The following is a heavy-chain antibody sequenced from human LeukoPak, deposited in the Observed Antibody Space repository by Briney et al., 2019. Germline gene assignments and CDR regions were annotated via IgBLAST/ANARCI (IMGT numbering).Heavy chain of an antibody. Sequence: GASVKVSCKVSGYTLAELSMHWVRQAPGKGLEWMGGFDPEDGETIYAQKFQGRVTMTEDTSTDTAYMELSSLRSEDTAVYYCARQGQASSGGWYLTGGYWGQGTLVTVSS. CDR1: GYTLAELS. D-gene: IGHD6-19*01. J-gene: IGHJ4*02. CDR2: FDPEDGET. V-gene: IGHV1-24*01. CDR3: ARQGQASSGGWYLTGGY.